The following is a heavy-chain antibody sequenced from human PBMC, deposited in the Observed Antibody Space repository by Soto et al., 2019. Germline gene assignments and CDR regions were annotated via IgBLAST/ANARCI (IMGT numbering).Heavy chain of an antibody. D-gene: IGHD3-22*01. Sequence: QVQLQQWGAGLLKPSETLSLTCAVYGGSFSGYYWSWIRQPPGKGLEWIGEINHSGSTNYNPSLKSRVTISVDTSKNQFSLKLSSVTAADTAVYYCARGSGNYYDSSGYYYDYWGQGTLVTVSS. V-gene: IGHV4-34*01. CDR1: GGSFSGYY. J-gene: IGHJ4*02. CDR2: INHSGST. CDR3: ARGSGNYYDSSGYYYDY.